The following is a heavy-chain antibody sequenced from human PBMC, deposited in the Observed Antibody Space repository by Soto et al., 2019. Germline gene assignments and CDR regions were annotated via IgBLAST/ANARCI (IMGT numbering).Heavy chain of an antibody. D-gene: IGHD2-2*01. CDR2: IYYSGST. CDR1: GGSISSYY. J-gene: IGHJ5*02. Sequence: PSETLSLTCTVSGGSISSYYWSWIRQPPGKGLEWIGYIYYSGSTNYNPSLKSRVTISVDTSKNQFSLELSSVTAADTAVYYCAKRDSISWKIDLWGQGTLVTVAS. CDR3: AKRDSISWKIDL. V-gene: IGHV4-59*08.